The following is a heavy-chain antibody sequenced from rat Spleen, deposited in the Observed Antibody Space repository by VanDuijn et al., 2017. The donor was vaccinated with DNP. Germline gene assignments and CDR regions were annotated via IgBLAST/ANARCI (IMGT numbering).Heavy chain of an antibody. CDR2: ISYDGTTT. CDR1: GFTFSDYY. V-gene: IGHV5-22*01. D-gene: IGHD1-7*01. J-gene: IGHJ2*01. Sequence: EVQLVESGGGLVQPGRSMKLSCAASGFTFSDYYMAWVRQAPTKGLEWVAYISYDGTTTYYGDSVKGRFTISRDNAKSTLYLQMNSLRSEDMATYYCTSGLYWGQGVMVTVSS. CDR3: TSGLY.